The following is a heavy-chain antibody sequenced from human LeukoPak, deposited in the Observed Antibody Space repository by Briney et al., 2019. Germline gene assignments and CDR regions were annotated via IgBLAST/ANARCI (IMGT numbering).Heavy chain of an antibody. V-gene: IGHV1-2*02. CDR1: GYTFTGYY. CDR3: ARVSGDSSHSGDYYYYYMDV. D-gene: IGHD2-21*02. J-gene: IGHJ6*03. CDR2: INPNSGGT. Sequence: ASVKVSCKASGYTFTGYYMHWVRQAPGQGLEWMGWINPNSGGTDYAQKFQGRVTMTRDTSISTAYMELSRLRSDDTAVYYCARVSGDSSHSGDYYYYYMDVWGKGTTVTISS.